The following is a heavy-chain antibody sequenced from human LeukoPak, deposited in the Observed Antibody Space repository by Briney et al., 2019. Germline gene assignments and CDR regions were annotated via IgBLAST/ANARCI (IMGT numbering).Heavy chain of an antibody. Sequence: HSGGSLRLSCAASGFTFSSYGMHWVRQAPGKGLEWVAVISSDGNNKNYVDSVKGRFTFSRDNSKNTLYLQMNSLRAEDTAVYYCAKGNDIGGYYYPHFDYWGQGTLVTVSS. J-gene: IGHJ4*02. CDR1: GFTFSSYG. D-gene: IGHD3-22*01. CDR2: ISSDGNNK. CDR3: AKGNDIGGYYYPHFDY. V-gene: IGHV3-30*18.